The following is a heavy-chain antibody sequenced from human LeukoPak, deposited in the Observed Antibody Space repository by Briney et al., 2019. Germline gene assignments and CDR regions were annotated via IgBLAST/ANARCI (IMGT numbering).Heavy chain of an antibody. CDR1: GFSLSTSGMC. V-gene: IGHV2-70*11. D-gene: IGHD3-22*01. CDR3: ARMTHYYDSSGYGYYYYYYMDV. Sequence: ESGPALVKPTQTLTLTCTFSGFSLSTSGMCVSWIRQPPGKALEWLARIDWGDDKYYSTSLKTRLTSSKATSKNPVVPTMTNMAPVDTATYYCARMTHYYDSSGYGYYYYYYMDVWGKGTTVTVSS. CDR2: IDWGDDK. J-gene: IGHJ6*03.